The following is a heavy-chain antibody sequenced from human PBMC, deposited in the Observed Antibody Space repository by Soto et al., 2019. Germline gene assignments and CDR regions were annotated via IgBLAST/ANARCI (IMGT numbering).Heavy chain of an antibody. CDR2: IYWNEDK. J-gene: IGHJ5*02. D-gene: IGHD3-10*01. CDR3: AHRCYWFGGEDWFDP. CDR1: GFSLSTSEVG. V-gene: IGHV2-5*01. Sequence: QITLKESSPTLVNPTQTLTLTCTFSGFSLSTSEVGVGWIRQPPGKALEWLAVIYWNEDKHFSPSLKSRLTIVKDTSKNQVVLTLTNVDPVDTATYYCAHRCYWFGGEDWFDPWGPGTLVTVSS.